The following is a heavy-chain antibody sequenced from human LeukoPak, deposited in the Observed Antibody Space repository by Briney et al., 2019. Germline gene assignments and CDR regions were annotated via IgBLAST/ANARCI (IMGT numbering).Heavy chain of an antibody. V-gene: IGHV3-21*01. J-gene: IGHJ6*01. CDR1: GFTFSSYS. CDR3: ATARALTRAGMDV. CDR2: ISSSGSYI. Sequence: GGSLRLSCAASGFTFSSYSMNWVRQAPGKGLERVSSISSSGSYIYDADSVKGRFTISRDNAKNSLYLQVNSLRAEGTAVYYCATARALTRAGMDVWGQGTTVTVSS.